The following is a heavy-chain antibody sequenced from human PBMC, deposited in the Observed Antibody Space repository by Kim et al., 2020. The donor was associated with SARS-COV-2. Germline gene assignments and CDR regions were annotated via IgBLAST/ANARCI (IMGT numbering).Heavy chain of an antibody. Sequence: YADPVKGRLTVSRDNSKTTLSLQMNSLRAEVTAVYYCARVPPIGSSGGFFNWGQGTLVTVSS. D-gene: IGHD1-26*01. CDR3: ARVPPIGSSGGFFN. V-gene: IGHV3-53*01. J-gene: IGHJ4*02.